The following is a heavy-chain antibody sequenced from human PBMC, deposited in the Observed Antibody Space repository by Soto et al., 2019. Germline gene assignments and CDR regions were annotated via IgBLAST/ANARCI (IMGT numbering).Heavy chain of an antibody. CDR2: IYYSGST. Sequence: PSETLSLTCTVSGGSISSSSYYWGWIRQPPGKGLEWIGSIYYSGSTYYNPSLKSRVTISVDTSKNQFSLKLSSVTAADTAVYYCARGFDGIAAAGNYFDYWGQGTLVTVSS. V-gene: IGHV4-39*01. D-gene: IGHD6-13*01. CDR1: GGSISSSSYY. J-gene: IGHJ4*02. CDR3: ARGFDGIAAAGNYFDY.